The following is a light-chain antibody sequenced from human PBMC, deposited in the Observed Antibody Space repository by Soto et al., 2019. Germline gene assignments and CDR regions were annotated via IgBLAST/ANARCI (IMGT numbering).Light chain of an antibody. CDR3: QQDNDWPGT. V-gene: IGKV3-15*01. CDR2: GAS. Sequence: EIAMTQSPATLSVSPGERATLSCRARQSVSSNLAWYQQKPGQAPRLLIYGASTRATDIPARFSGSGSGTEFALTISSLQSEDFAVYYCQQDNDWPGTFVQVSK. CDR1: QSVSSN. J-gene: IGKJ1*01.